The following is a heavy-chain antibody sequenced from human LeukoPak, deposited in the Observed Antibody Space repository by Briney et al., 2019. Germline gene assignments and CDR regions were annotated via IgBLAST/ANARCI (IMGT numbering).Heavy chain of an antibody. Sequence: GGSLRLSCAASGFTFSSYSMNWVRQAPGKGLEWVSSISSSSSYIYYADSVKGRFTISRDNPKNSLYLQMNSLRAEDTAVYYCARGTYYYDSSGYPFDYWGQGTLVTVSS. CDR3: ARGTYYYDSSGYPFDY. D-gene: IGHD3-22*01. V-gene: IGHV3-21*01. CDR2: ISSSSSYI. J-gene: IGHJ4*02. CDR1: GFTFSSYS.